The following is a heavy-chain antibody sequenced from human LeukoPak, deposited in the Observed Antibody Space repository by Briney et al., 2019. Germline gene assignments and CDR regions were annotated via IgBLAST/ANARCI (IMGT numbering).Heavy chain of an antibody. D-gene: IGHD6-19*01. CDR2: IYYTGST. CDR3: ARDDTGYSSGWSKDFDY. V-gene: IGHV4-39*02. Sequence: SETLSLTCIVSGDSINTNTYYWGWIRQPPGKGLEWIGSIYYTGSTYYNPSLKSRVTISVDTSKNHFSLKLSSVTAADTAVYYCARDDTGYSSGWSKDFDYWGQGTLVTVSS. CDR1: GDSINTNTYY. J-gene: IGHJ4*02.